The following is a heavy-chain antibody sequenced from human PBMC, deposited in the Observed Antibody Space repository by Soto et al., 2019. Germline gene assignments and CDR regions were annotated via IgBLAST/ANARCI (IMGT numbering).Heavy chain of an antibody. D-gene: IGHD1-26*01. CDR2: VYYSGTS. V-gene: IGHV4-39*01. Sequence: PSETLSLTCAVSGGSISSGGYSWSWIRQPPGKGLEWIGSVYYSGTSSYNPSLESRVTMSVDTSKKQLSLRLRSVTAADTAVYYYEPQGAAFDIWGQGTMVTVSS. J-gene: IGHJ3*02. CDR3: EPQGAAFDI. CDR1: GGSISSGGYS.